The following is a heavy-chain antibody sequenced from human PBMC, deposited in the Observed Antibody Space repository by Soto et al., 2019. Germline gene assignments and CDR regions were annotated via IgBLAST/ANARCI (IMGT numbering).Heavy chain of an antibody. CDR2: ISAYNGNT. J-gene: IGHJ6*03. Sequence: ASVKVSCKASGYTFTSYGISWVRQAPGQGLEWMGWISAYNGNTNYAQKLQGRVTMTTDTSTSTAYMELRSLRSDDTAVYYCARDRGYDFWSRRSKYYMDVWGKGTTVTVSS. D-gene: IGHD3-3*01. V-gene: IGHV1-18*01. CDR3: ARDRGYDFWSRRSKYYMDV. CDR1: GYTFTSYG.